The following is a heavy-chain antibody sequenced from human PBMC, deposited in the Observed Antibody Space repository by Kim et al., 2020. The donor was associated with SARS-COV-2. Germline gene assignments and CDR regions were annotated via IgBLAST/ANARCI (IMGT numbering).Heavy chain of an antibody. D-gene: IGHD1-26*01. Sequence: SVKGRFPNSRDNSKNTPYLQRNSLGAEDTAVYYCAREEGSYGGNRRYFDYWGQGTLVTVSS. CDR3: AREEGSYGGNRRYFDY. J-gene: IGHJ4*02. V-gene: IGHV3-30*01.